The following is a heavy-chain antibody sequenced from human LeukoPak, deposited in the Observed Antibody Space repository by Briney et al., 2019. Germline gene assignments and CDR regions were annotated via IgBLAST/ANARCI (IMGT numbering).Heavy chain of an antibody. CDR3: TTDRLIVGATFDY. CDR1: GFTFSNAW. Sequence: GGSLRLSCAASGFTFSNAWMSWVRQAPGKGLEWVGRIKSKIDGGTTDYAAPVKGRFTISRDDSKNTLYLQMNSLKTEDTAVYYCTTDRLIVGATFDYWGQGTLVTVSS. V-gene: IGHV3-15*01. CDR2: IKSKIDGGTT. J-gene: IGHJ4*02. D-gene: IGHD1-26*01.